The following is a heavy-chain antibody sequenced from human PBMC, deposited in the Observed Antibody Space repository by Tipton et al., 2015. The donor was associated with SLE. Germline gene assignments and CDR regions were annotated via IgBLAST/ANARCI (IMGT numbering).Heavy chain of an antibody. Sequence: SLRLSCAASGFTVSSNYMSWVCQAPGKGLEWVSVIYSGGSTYYADSVKGRFTISRDNSKNTLYLQMNSLRAEDTAVYYCARVDSSRGAFDIWGQGTMVTVSS. V-gene: IGHV3-53*05. D-gene: IGHD6-13*01. CDR1: GFTVSSNY. CDR2: IYSGGST. CDR3: ARVDSSRGAFDI. J-gene: IGHJ3*02.